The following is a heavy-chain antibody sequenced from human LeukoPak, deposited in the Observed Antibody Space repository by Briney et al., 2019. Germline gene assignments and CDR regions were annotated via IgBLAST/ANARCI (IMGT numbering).Heavy chain of an antibody. CDR3: ARFRDGYSYDAFDI. V-gene: IGHV4-34*01. D-gene: IGHD5-24*01. CDR1: GGSFSGYY. J-gene: IGHJ3*02. Sequence: SETLSLTCAVYGGSFSGYYWSWIRQPPGKGLEWIGEINHSGSTNYNPSLKSRVTISVDTSKNQFSLKLSSVTAADTAVYYCARFRDGYSYDAFDIWGQGTMVTVSS. CDR2: INHSGST.